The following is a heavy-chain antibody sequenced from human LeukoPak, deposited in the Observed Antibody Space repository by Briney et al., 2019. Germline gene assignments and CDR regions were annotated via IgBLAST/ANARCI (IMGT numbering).Heavy chain of an antibody. Sequence: PGGSLRLSCAASGFSFSTYSMNWVRQAPGKGLEWVSYIRSSGSTIYYADSVKGRFTISRDNAKNSLYLQMNSLRDEDTAVYYCARDRSRDLESGLYYYYGLDVWGQGTTVTVSS. CDR2: IRSSGSTI. CDR1: GFSFSTYS. V-gene: IGHV3-48*02. J-gene: IGHJ6*02. CDR3: ARDRSRDLESGLYYYYGLDV. D-gene: IGHD5-24*01.